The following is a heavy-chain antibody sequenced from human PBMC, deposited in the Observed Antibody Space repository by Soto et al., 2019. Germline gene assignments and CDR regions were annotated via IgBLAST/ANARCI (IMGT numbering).Heavy chain of an antibody. Sequence: EVQLVESGGGLVKPGGSLRLSCAASGFTFSSYSMNWVRQTPGKGLEWVSSISSSSSYIEYADSVKGRFTISRDNAKNSLYLQMNSLRAEDTAVYYCARAPIPRDGYNYWYYGMDVWGQGTTVTVSS. J-gene: IGHJ6*02. CDR2: ISSSSSYI. CDR1: GFTFSSYS. V-gene: IGHV3-21*01. CDR3: ARAPIPRDGYNYWYYGMDV. D-gene: IGHD5-12*01.